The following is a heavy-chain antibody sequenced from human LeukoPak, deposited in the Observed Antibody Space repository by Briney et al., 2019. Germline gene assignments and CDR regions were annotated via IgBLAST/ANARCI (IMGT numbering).Heavy chain of an antibody. D-gene: IGHD2-2*01. CDR3: ATYCSSNRCYFDY. CDR2: IYYSGTT. CDR1: GGSISSYY. J-gene: IGHJ4*02. V-gene: IGHV4-59*08. Sequence: KPSETLSLTCTVSGGSISSYYWSWIRQPPGKGLEWIGYIYYSGTTSYNPSLKSRVTISVDTSKNQFSLKLTSVTAADTAVYYCATYCSSNRCYFDYWGQGTRVTVSS.